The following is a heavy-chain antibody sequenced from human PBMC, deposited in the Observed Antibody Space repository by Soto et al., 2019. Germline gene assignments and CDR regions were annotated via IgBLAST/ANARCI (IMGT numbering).Heavy chain of an antibody. CDR1: GGTFSSYA. CDR3: AREGIRDIVVVVAATLGGMDV. J-gene: IGHJ6*02. CDR2: IIPIFGTA. D-gene: IGHD2-15*01. Sequence: QVQLVQSGAEVKKPGSSVKVSCKASGGTFSSYAISWVRQAPGQGLEWMGGIIPIFGTANYAEKFQGRVTINADESTSTAYMELSSLRSEDTAVYYCAREGIRDIVVVVAATLGGMDVWGQGTTVTVSS. V-gene: IGHV1-69*12.